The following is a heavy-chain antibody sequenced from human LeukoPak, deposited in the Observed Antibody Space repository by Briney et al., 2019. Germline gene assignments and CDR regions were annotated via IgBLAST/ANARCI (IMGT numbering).Heavy chain of an antibody. CDR3: AKAARTAAAVAGNF. J-gene: IGHJ4*02. V-gene: IGHV3-23*01. Sequence: GGSLRLSCAASGFTFSTYAMNWVRQAPGKGLEWVSGINGGGGSTYYADSVKGRFTISRDNSKNTLYLQMDSLRAEDTALYTCAKAARTAAAVAGNFLGQGTLVTVSS. CDR2: INGGGGST. CDR1: GFTFSTYA. D-gene: IGHD6-13*01.